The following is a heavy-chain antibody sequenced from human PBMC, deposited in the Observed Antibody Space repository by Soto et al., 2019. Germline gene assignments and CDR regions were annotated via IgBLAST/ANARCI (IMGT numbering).Heavy chain of an antibody. Sequence: EASVKVSCKASGFTFSHHSIHWVRQAPGQRLEWMGWINSDTGYTKYSQKFQARLTITWDSSAKTAYMELSSLQSEDTAVYYCVRGKEAGVWFDPWGQGTLVTVSS. D-gene: IGHD3-10*01. CDR1: GFTFSHHS. J-gene: IGHJ5*02. V-gene: IGHV1-3*04. CDR3: VRGKEAGVWFDP. CDR2: INSDTGYT.